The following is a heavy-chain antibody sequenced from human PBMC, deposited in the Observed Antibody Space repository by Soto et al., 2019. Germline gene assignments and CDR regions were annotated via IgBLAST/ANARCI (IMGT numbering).Heavy chain of an antibody. V-gene: IGHV1-18*04. CDR1: GYTFISYY. D-gene: IGHD4-17*01. CDR3: ARTALDYGDYGWFDP. Sequence: GASVKVSCKESGYTFISYYMHWVRQAQGQGLEWMGWISACNGNTSYAQRLQGRVTMTTDTSTSTAYMELRSLRSDDTAVYYCARTALDYGDYGWFDPWGQGTLVTVSS. J-gene: IGHJ5*02. CDR2: ISACNGNT.